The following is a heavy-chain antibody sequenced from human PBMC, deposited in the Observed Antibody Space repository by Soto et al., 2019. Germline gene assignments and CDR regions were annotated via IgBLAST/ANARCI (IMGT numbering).Heavy chain of an antibody. D-gene: IGHD3-3*01. V-gene: IGHV3-23*01. J-gene: IGHJ4*02. CDR3: ARSLSIFGVVLHY. CDR2: ISGSGAST. CDR1: GFTFTSYA. Sequence: PGGSLRLSCAASGFTFTSYAMTWVRQAPGKGLEWVSTISGSGASTYYADSVKGRFTISRDHSKNTLFLHMNSLRAEDTALYFCARSLSIFGVVLHYWGQGTLVTVS.